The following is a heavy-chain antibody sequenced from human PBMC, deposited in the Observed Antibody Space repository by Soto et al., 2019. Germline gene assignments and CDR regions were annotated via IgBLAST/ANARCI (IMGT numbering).Heavy chain of an antibody. CDR1: GFTFSSYA. D-gene: IGHD2-2*01. J-gene: IGHJ5*02. Sequence: GGSLRLSCAASGFTFSSYAMSWVRQAPGKGLEWVSAISGSGGSTYYADSVKGRFTISRDNSKNTLYLQMNSLRAEDTAVYYCAKIPSEIVVVPAAFFDPWGQGTLVTVSS. V-gene: IGHV3-23*01. CDR3: AKIPSEIVVVPAAFFDP. CDR2: ISGSGGST.